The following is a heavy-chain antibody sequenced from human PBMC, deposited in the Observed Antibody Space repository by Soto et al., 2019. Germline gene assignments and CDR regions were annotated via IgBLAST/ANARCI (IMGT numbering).Heavy chain of an antibody. D-gene: IGHD3-3*01. V-gene: IGHV7-4-1*01. CDR2: INTNTGNP. J-gene: IGHJ6*03. CDR3: ARANSYYDFWSGPHPSYYYYYMDV. CDR1: GYTFTSYA. Sequence: ASVKVSCKASGYTFTSYAMNWVRPAPGQGLEWMGWINTNTGNPTYAQGFTGRFVFSLDTSVSTAYLQICSLKAEDTAVYYCARANSYYDFWSGPHPSYYYYYMDVWGKGTTVTVSS.